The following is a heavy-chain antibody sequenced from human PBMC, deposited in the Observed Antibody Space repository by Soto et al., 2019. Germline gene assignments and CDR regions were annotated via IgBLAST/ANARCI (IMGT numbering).Heavy chain of an antibody. Sequence: QVQLQQWGAGLLKPSETLSLTCAVYGGSFGGYYWNWIRQSPGEGLEWIGEINHDGSTNYNPSLKSRVPLSVETSKNQFSLRLSSLAAADTALSYCARRWNYDWLYGMDVWGQGTTVTVSS. CDR3: ARRWNYDWLYGMDV. CDR2: INHDGST. J-gene: IGHJ6*02. V-gene: IGHV4-34*01. CDR1: GGSFGGYY. D-gene: IGHD3-3*01.